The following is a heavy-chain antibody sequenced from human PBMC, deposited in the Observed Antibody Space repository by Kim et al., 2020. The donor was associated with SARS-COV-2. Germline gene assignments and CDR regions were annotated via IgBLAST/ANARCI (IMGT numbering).Heavy chain of an antibody. CDR2: INAGNGNT. D-gene: IGHD3-16*01. J-gene: IGHJ6*02. CDR3: ARGPPSVGGVILYDYYGMDV. V-gene: IGHV1-3*01. CDR1: GYTFTSYA. Sequence: ASVKVSCKASGYTFTSYAMHWVRQAPGQRLEWMGWINAGNGNTKYSQKFQGRVTITRDTSASTAYMELSSLRSEDTAVYYCARGPPSVGGVILYDYYGMDVWGQGTPVTVSS.